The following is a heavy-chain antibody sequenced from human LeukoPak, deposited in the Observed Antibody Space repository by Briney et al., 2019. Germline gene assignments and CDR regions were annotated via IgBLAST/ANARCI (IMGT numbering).Heavy chain of an antibody. J-gene: IGHJ4*02. CDR3: AKASWVSSADAVL. V-gene: IGHV3-23*01. CDR1: GFIFRDYA. D-gene: IGHD3-16*01. Sequence: GGSLRLSRVASGFIFRDYAMSWVRQAPAGGLEWVSSLRGDGETFYTDSVKGRFTLSRDHSRNTVYLQLNNLRVEDTAVYYCAKASWVSSADAVLWGQGTLVTVS. CDR2: LRGDGET.